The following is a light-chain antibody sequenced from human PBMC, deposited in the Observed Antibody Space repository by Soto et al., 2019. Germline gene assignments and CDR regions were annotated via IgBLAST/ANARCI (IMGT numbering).Light chain of an antibody. CDR1: QSISSY. Sequence: DIQMTQSPSSLSASVGDRVTITCRASQSISSYLNWYQQKPGKAHKLLIYAASSLQSGVPSRFSGRGYGTDFTLTVSSLQPADFATYYCQQSDSTPRYTFGQGTKLEIK. J-gene: IGKJ2*01. V-gene: IGKV1-39*01. CDR2: AAS. CDR3: QQSDSTPRYT.